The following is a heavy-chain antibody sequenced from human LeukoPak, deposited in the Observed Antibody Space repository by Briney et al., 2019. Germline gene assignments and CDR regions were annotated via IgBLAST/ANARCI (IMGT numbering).Heavy chain of an antibody. D-gene: IGHD3-22*01. J-gene: IGHJ4*02. Sequence: SETLSLTCTVSGYSISSGYYWGWIRQPPGKGLEWIGSMFHSGSTYHNPSLKSRVTMSVDTSKNQFSLKLSSVTAADTAVYYCARSETYYYDSSGYYGPEGYDYWGQGTLVTVSS. CDR2: MFHSGST. V-gene: IGHV4-38-2*02. CDR1: GYSISSGYY. CDR3: ARSETYYYDSSGYYGPEGYDY.